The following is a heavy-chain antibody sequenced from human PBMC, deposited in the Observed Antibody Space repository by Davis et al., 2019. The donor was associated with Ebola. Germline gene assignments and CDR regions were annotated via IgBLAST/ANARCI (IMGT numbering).Heavy chain of an antibody. CDR3: ARLGSSWYNPDYGMDV. CDR2: IKQDGSEK. Sequence: PGGSLRLSCAASGFTFSSYWMSWVRQAPGKGLEWVANIKQDGSEKYYVDSVKGRFTISRDNAKNSLYLQMNSLRAEDTAVYYCARLGSSWYNPDYGMDVWGQGTTVTVSS. CDR1: GFTFSSYW. D-gene: IGHD6-13*01. V-gene: IGHV3-7*01. J-gene: IGHJ6*02.